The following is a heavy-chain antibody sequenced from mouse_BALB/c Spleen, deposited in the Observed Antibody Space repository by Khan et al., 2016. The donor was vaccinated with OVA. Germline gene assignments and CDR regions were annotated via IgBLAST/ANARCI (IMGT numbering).Heavy chain of an antibody. Sequence: QMQLEESGPGLVAPSQSLSITCTVYGYSLTRYGVHWVRQPPGKGLEWLGLIWAGGSTNYNWALMSRLSISKDNSKSLVFLIMNSLQTDDTALYYCARSKYLARYWCQGTTLTVSS. V-gene: IGHV2-9*02. CDR3: ARSKYLARY. D-gene: IGHD3-3*01. J-gene: IGHJ2*01. CDR1: GYSLTRYG. CDR2: IWAGGST.